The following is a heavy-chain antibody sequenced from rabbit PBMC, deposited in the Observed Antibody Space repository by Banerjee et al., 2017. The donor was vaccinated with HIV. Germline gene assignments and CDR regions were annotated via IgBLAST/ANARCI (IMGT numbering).Heavy chain of an antibody. D-gene: IGHD4-1*01. V-gene: IGHV1S40*01. CDR2: SYAGTSSST. J-gene: IGHJ6*01. CDR3: ARDLAGAIGWNFYL. CDR1: GFSFSSGYD. Sequence: QSLEESGGDLVKPGASLTLTCKASGFSFSSGYDMCWVRQAPGKGPEWIACSYAGTSSSTYSAIWAKGRFTISKTSSTTVTLQMTSLTAADTATYFCARDLAGAIGWNFYLWGPGTLVTVS.